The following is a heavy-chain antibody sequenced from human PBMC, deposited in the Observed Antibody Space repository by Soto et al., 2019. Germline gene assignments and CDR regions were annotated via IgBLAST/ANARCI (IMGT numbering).Heavy chain of an antibody. V-gene: IGHV3-23*01. CDR3: AKVMVKNWFDP. CDR2: ISGSGGST. D-gene: IGHD5-18*01. CDR1: GFTFSSYA. Sequence: GGYLRLSCAASGFTFSSYAMSWVRQAPGKGLEWVSGISGSGGSTYYADSVKGRFTISRDNSKNTLYLQMNSLRAEDTAVYYCAKVMVKNWFDPWGQGTLVTVSS. J-gene: IGHJ5*02.